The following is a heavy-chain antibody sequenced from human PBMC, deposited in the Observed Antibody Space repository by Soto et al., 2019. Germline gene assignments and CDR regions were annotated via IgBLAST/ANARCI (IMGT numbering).Heavy chain of an antibody. CDR3: ARADYGDSVLVGAFDI. CDR1: GYTFTSYG. V-gene: IGHV1-18*01. CDR2: ISAYNGNT. Sequence: ASVKVSCKASGYTFTSYGISWVRQAPGQGLEWMGWISAYNGNTNYAQKLQGRVTMTTDTSTSTAYMELRSLRSDDTAVYYCARADYGDSVLVGAFDIWGQGTMVTVSS. D-gene: IGHD4-17*01. J-gene: IGHJ3*02.